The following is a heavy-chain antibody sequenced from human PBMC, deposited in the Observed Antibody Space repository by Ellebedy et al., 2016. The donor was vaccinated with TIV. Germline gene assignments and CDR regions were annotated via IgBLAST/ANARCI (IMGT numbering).Heavy chain of an antibody. V-gene: IGHV1-18*01. Sequence: AASVKVSCKASGYIFTKYGLTWVRQAPGQGLEWMGWISTYNGNTNSVQKFQGRVTMTTDTSTSTAYMELRSLTSDDTAMYYCARVQPHYFDYWGQGTQVTVSS. CDR1: GYIFTKYG. CDR2: ISTYNGNT. D-gene: IGHD2-2*01. J-gene: IGHJ4*02. CDR3: ARVQPHYFDY.